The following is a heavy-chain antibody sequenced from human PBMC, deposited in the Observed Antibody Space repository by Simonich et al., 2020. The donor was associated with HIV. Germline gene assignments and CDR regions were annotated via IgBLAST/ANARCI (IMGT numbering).Heavy chain of an antibody. V-gene: IGHV4-34*01. Sequence: QVQLQQWGAGLLKPSETLSLTCAVYGGAFSDYFLSWIRQSPGKGLEWIGEINHRGKTNDSPSLKSRVTVSVDTPKNQVSLKLSSVTAADTAVYYCARGQPLRSLQRDGFDIWGQGTVVTVSS. CDR2: INHRGKT. CDR3: ARGQPLRSLQRDGFDI. J-gene: IGHJ3*02. CDR1: GGAFSDYF. D-gene: IGHD3-3*01.